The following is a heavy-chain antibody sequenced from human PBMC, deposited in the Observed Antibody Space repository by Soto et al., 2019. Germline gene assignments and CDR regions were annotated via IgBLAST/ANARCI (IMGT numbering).Heavy chain of an antibody. CDR3: ARDGGGLYYDSPGYYFDY. CDR2: ITHSGSS. V-gene: IGHV4-34*01. D-gene: IGHD3-22*01. J-gene: IGHJ4*02. Sequence: QVQLQQWGAGLLKPSETLSLTCAVYGGSFSGYCWSWIRQPPGKGLEWIGEITHSGSSNYNPSLKSRVTISVDTSKNQFSLKLNSVTAADTAVYYCARDGGGLYYDSPGYYFDYWGQGTLVTVSS. CDR1: GGSFSGYC.